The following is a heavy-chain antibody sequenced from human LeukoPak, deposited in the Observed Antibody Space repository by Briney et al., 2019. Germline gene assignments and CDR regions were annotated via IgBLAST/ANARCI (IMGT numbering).Heavy chain of an antibody. Sequence: PSQTLSLTCTVSGGSISSGGYYWSWIHQHPGKGLVWIGYIYYSGSTYYNPSLKSRVTISVDTSKNQFSLKLSSVTAADTAVYYCARWYDGDSGAFDIWGQGTMVTVSS. D-gene: IGHD4-17*01. CDR2: IYYSGST. J-gene: IGHJ3*02. V-gene: IGHV4-31*03. CDR1: GGSISSGGYY. CDR3: ARWYDGDSGAFDI.